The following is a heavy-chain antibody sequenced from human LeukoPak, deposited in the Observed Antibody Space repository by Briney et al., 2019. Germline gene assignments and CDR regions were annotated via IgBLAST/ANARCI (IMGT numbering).Heavy chain of an antibody. CDR1: VFIFSDSA. J-gene: IGHJ4*01. CDR2: IRSKAHSGES. V-gene: IGHV3-73*01. Sequence: GGSLRLSCTVSVFIFSDSAIHWVRQAAGQGLKWVGRIRSKAHSGESGYAASVKGRFTISRDDSKDTAYLQMNSLRPEDTALYYCTSPAHDFDLWSGYYSLWGHGTQVTVSS. CDR3: TSPAHDFDLWSGYYSL. D-gene: IGHD3-3*01.